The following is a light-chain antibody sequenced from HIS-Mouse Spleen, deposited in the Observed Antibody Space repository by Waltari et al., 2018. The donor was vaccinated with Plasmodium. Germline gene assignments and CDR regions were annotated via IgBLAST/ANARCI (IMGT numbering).Light chain of an antibody. J-gene: IGLJ3*02. Sequence: EPTQPPAVSASRGQTARITSCADALPKNYDYWYQQKAGQAAVLVIYEDSKRPSGIPERFSGASSWTMATLTISGAQVEDEADYYCYSTDSSGNHRVFGGGTKLTVL. V-gene: IGLV3-10*01. CDR2: EDS. CDR3: YSTDSSGNHRV. CDR1: ALPKNY.